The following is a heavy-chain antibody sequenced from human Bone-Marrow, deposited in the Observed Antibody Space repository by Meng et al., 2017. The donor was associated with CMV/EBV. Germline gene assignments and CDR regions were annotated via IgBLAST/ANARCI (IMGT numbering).Heavy chain of an antibody. J-gene: IGHJ4*02. D-gene: IGHD4-17*01. CDR1: GFTFSSYW. CDR2: IKQDGSEK. V-gene: IGHV3-7*01. Sequence: GESLKISCAASGFTFSSYWMSWVRQAPGKGLEWVANIKQDGSEKYYVDSVKGRFTISRDNAKNSLYLQMNSLRAEDTAVYYCARGSGDYVLDWGQGTLVTVSS. CDR3: ARGSGDYVLD.